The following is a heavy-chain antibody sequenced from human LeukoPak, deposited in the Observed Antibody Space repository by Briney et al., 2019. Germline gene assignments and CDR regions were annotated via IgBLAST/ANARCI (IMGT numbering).Heavy chain of an antibody. Sequence: SETLSLTCTVSGGSISSYYWSWIRQPPGKGLEWIGYIYYSGSTNYNPSLKSRVTISVDTSKNQFSLKLSSVTAADTAVYYCARGGADFWSGHNYCMDVWGKGTTVTVSS. V-gene: IGHV4-59*01. CDR2: IYYSGST. CDR1: GGSISSYY. J-gene: IGHJ6*03. D-gene: IGHD3-3*01. CDR3: ARGGADFWSGHNYCMDV.